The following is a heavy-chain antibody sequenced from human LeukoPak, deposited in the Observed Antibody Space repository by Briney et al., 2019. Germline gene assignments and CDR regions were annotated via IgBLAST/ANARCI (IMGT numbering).Heavy chain of an antibody. CDR1: GFTFSSYA. CDR2: ISGSGGST. Sequence: GGSLRLSCAASGFTFSSYAMSWVRQAPGKGLEWVSAISGSGGSTYYADSVKGRFTISRDNAKNSLFLQMNSLRAEDTAVYYCAASIAAAGTGFDYWGQGTLVTVSS. V-gene: IGHV3-23*01. D-gene: IGHD6-13*01. J-gene: IGHJ4*02. CDR3: AASIAAAGTGFDY.